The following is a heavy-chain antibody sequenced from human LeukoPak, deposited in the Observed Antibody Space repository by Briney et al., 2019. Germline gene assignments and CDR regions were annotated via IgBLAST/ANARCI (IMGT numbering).Heavy chain of an antibody. CDR2: ISGDGGST. V-gene: IGHV3-43*02. CDR1: GSTFDDYT. J-gene: IGHJ4*02. Sequence: QPGGSLPLSAAAPGSTFDDYTMHGVRQAPGKGLEWVSLISGDGGSTYNADSVKGRFTISRDNSKNSLYLQMNSPRTEDTALYYCARDSYYDSSGFWDYWGQGTLVTVSS. CDR3: ARDSYYDSSGFWDY. D-gene: IGHD3-22*01.